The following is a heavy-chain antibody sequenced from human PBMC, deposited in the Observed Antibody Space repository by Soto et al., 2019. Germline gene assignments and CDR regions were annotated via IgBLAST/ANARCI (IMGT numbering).Heavy chain of an antibody. V-gene: IGHV3-30-3*01. CDR1: GFTFSSYA. CDR3: ARDFWSGIAAAGYFDY. J-gene: IGHJ4*02. D-gene: IGHD6-13*01. Sequence: GGSLRLSCAASGFTFSSYAMHWVRQAPGKGLEWVAVISYDGSNKYYADSVKGRFTISRDNSKNTLYLQMNSLRAEDTAVYYCARDFWSGIAAAGYFDYWGQGTLVTVSS. CDR2: ISYDGSNK.